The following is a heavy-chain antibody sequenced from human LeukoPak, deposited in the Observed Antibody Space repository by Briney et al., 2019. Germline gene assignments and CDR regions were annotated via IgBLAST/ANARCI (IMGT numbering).Heavy chain of an antibody. CDR3: TRYGITIVRGGKYYFDS. Sequence: SETLSLTCTVSGGSISGYFWSWIRQPPGKGLEWIGYIHYSGTTNYNPSLNSRVTISVDTSKNQFSLRLSSVTAADTAVYYCTRYGITIVRGGKYYFDSWGQGTLVTVSS. CDR2: IHYSGTT. D-gene: IGHD3-10*01. V-gene: IGHV4-59*08. J-gene: IGHJ4*02. CDR1: GGSISGYF.